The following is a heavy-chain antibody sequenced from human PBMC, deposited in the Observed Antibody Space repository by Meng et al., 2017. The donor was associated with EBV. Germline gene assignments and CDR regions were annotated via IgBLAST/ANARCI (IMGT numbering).Heavy chain of an antibody. CDR1: GFTFYGVH. J-gene: IGHJ3*01. CDR3: ARAIRWYHDAFDL. CDR2: INWSGGTT. Sequence: VRVGASGGGVVPPGGSLRLAGAASGFTFYGVHMSWLPQVPGTGLEQVSGINWSGGTTIDAVSVTGRFTIFKEHAKNSLFMQMNSLRVDVTALYYCARAIRWYHDAFDLWGRGTVVTVSS. D-gene: IGHD4-23*01. V-gene: IGHV3-20*04.